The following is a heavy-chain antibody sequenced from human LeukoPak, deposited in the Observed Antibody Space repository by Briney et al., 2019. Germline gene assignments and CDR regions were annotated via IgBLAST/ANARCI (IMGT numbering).Heavy chain of an antibody. CDR1: GYTFTGYY. J-gene: IGHJ3*02. V-gene: IGHV1-2*02. Sequence: GASVKVSCKASGYTFTGYYMHWVRQAPGQGLDWMGWINPNSGGTNYAQKFQGRVTMTRDKSIRTAYMELSRLTSDDTAVYYCARNIWFGESADAFDIWGQGTMVTVSS. D-gene: IGHD3-10*01. CDR3: ARNIWFGESADAFDI. CDR2: INPNSGGT.